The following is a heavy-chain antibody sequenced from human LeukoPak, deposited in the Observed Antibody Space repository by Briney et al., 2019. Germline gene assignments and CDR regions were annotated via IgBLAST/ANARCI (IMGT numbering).Heavy chain of an antibody. CDR3: ARENSGYDPAYYYYGMDV. CDR2: IIPILGIA. V-gene: IGHV1-69*04. Sequence: SVKVSCKASGGTFSSYAISWVRQAPGQGPEWMGRIIPILGIANYAQKFQGRVTITADKSTSTAYMELSSLRSEDTAVYYCARENSGYDPAYYYYGMDVWGQGTTVTVSS. CDR1: GGTFSSYA. J-gene: IGHJ6*02. D-gene: IGHD5-12*01.